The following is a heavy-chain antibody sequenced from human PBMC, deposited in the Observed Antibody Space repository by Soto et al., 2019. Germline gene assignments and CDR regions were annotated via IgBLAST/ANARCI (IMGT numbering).Heavy chain of an antibody. J-gene: IGHJ4*02. Sequence: QGQLVQSGAEVKKPGASVKVSCKASGYTFTNYDISWVRQAPGQGLEWLGCIRGNNGNRNYAQKLEGRITMTMDASSNIAYMVLRTLSSDDTAVYYCGRDLVSRGWVLDYWGQGTLVSVSS. CDR1: GYTFTNYD. CDR2: IRGNNGNR. D-gene: IGHD6-19*01. CDR3: GRDLVSRGWVLDY. V-gene: IGHV1-18*01.